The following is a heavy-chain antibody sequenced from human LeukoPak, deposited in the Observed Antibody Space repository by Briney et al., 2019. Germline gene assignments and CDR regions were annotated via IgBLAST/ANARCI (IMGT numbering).Heavy chain of an antibody. CDR2: IYYSGST. Sequence: SETLSLTCTVSGGSISSSSYYWGWIRQPPGKGLEWIGSIYYSGSTYYNPSLKSRVTISVDTSKNQFSLKLSSVTAADTAVYYCARDSGTYMVSIDPWGQGTLVTVSS. D-gene: IGHD1-1*01. CDR1: GGSISSSSYY. V-gene: IGHV4-39*07. CDR3: ARDSGTYMVSIDP. J-gene: IGHJ5*02.